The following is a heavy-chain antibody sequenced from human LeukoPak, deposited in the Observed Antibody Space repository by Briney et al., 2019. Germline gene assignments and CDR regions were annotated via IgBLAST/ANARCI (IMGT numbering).Heavy chain of an antibody. CDR2: ISSSSSYI. Sequence: PGGSLRLSCAASGFTFSSYSMNWVRQAPGKGLEWVSSISSSSSYIYYADSVKGRFTISRDNAKNSLYLQINSLRAEDTVVYYCARVRYRSGASCYSGAFDIWGQGTMVTVSS. D-gene: IGHD2-15*01. CDR3: ARVRYRSGASCYSGAFDI. CDR1: GFTFSSYS. V-gene: IGHV3-21*01. J-gene: IGHJ3*02.